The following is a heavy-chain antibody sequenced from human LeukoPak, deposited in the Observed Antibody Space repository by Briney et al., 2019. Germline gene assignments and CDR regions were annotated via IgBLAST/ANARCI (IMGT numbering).Heavy chain of an antibody. CDR2: IYHSGST. J-gene: IGHJ5*02. CDR1: GGSISSGGYY. Sequence: ASETLSLTCTVSGGSISSGGYYWSWIRQPPGKGLEWIGYIYHSGSTYYNPSLKSRVTISVDRSKNQFSLKLSSVTAADTAVYYCARGEQALGSGYYKLNWFDPWGQGTLVTVSS. D-gene: IGHD3-3*01. V-gene: IGHV4-30-2*01. CDR3: ARGEQALGSGYYKLNWFDP.